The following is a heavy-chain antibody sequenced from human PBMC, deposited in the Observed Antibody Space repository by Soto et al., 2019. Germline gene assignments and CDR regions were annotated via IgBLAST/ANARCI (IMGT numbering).Heavy chain of an antibody. V-gene: IGHV3-30-3*01. CDR3: AKDGRITIFGVVPRPYYMDV. J-gene: IGHJ6*03. Sequence: LSCAASGFTFSSYAMHWVRQAPGKGLEWVAVISYDGSNKYYADSVKGRFTISRDNSKNTLYLQMNSLRAEDTAVYYCAKDGRITIFGVVPRPYYMDVWGKGTTVTVSS. CDR1: GFTFSSYA. D-gene: IGHD3-3*01. CDR2: ISYDGSNK.